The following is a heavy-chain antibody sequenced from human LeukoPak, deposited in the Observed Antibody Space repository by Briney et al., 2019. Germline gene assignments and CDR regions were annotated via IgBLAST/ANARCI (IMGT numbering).Heavy chain of an antibody. CDR1: GYTFTSYG. D-gene: IGHD1-26*01. Sequence: ASVKVSCKASGYTFTSYGISWVRQAPGQGLEWMGWISAYNGNTNYAQKLQGRVTMTTDTSTSTAYMELRSLRSDDTAVYYCAKDPKDIVGANLFDYWGQGTLVTVSS. CDR2: ISAYNGNT. CDR3: AKDPKDIVGANLFDY. V-gene: IGHV1-18*01. J-gene: IGHJ4*02.